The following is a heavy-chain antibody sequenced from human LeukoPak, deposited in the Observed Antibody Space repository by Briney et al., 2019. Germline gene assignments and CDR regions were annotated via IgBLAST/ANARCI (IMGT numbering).Heavy chain of an antibody. J-gene: IGHJ5*02. CDR2: ISYDGSNK. Sequence: GRSLRLSCAASGSTFSSYGMHWVRQAPGKGLEWVAVISYDGSNKYYTDSVKGRFTISRDNSKNTVYLQMNSLRAEDTAVYYCARDLVKYNWNYWFDPWGQGTLVTVSS. V-gene: IGHV3-30*03. CDR3: ARDLVKYNWNYWFDP. D-gene: IGHD1-7*01. CDR1: GSTFSSYG.